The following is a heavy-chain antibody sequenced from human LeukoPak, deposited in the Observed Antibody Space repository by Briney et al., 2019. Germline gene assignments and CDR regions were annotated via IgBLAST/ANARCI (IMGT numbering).Heavy chain of an antibody. CDR2: TYYRFKWYN. D-gene: IGHD3-10*01. V-gene: IGHV6-1*01. CDR1: GDSVSSNSAA. J-gene: IGHJ4*02. Sequence: SQTLSLTCAISGDSVSSNSAAWNWIRQSPSRDLEWLGRTYYRFKWYNDYAESVKSRITINPATSKNQFSLKLNSVTPEDTAVYYCERDLGYGSGRSFDYWGQGTLVTVSS. CDR3: ERDLGYGSGRSFDY.